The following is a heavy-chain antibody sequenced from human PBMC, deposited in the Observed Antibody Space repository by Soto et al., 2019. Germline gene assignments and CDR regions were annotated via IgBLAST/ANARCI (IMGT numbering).Heavy chain of an antibody. CDR3: AKPYNWNAYGFDY. J-gene: IGHJ4*02. V-gene: IGHV3-30*18. D-gene: IGHD1-20*01. CDR2: ILYDGSKK. CDR1: GFTLISYG. Sequence: GGSLRLSCAASGFTLISYGMHWVRQAPGKGLEWVAVILYDGSKKYYADSVKGRFTISRDNSKNTLSLQMNSLRGEDTAVYYCAKPYNWNAYGFDYWGQGTLVTVSS.